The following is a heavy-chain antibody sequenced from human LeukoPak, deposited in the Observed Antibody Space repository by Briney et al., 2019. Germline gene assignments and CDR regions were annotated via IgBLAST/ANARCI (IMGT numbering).Heavy chain of an antibody. CDR2: IYYSGST. V-gene: IGHV4-59*01. CDR3: ARDVVGTNYFDY. CDR1: GGSLSSYY. J-gene: IGHJ4*02. Sequence: SEALSLTRMVSGGSLSSYYWSWTREPPGKGVGWIGYIYYSGSTNYNPSLKSRVTISVDTTKNQFSLKLSSVTAADTAVYYCARDVVGTNYFDYWGQGTLVTVSS. D-gene: IGHD2-21*01.